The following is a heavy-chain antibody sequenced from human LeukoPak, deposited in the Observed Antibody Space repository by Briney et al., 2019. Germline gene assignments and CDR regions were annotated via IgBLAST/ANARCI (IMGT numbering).Heavy chain of an antibody. CDR2: IYHTGNT. CDR3: VRLEGYYYYNMDV. CDR1: GYFISSGYH. V-gene: IGHV4-38-2*01. J-gene: IGHJ6*03. Sequence: SETLSLTCAVSGYFISSGYHWGWIRQPPGKGLEWIGAIYHTGNTYYNPSLMSRVTMSVDTSKNQFSLRLSSVTAADTAVYYCVRLEGYYYYNMDVWGEGTTVTVSS.